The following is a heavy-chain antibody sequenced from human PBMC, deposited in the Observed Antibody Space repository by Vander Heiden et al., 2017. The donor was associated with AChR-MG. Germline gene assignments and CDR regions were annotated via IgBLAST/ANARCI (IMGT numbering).Heavy chain of an antibody. CDR2: MSGSGATT. Sequence: EVQLLESGGDLIQPGESLRLSWVDSGFTFSSYGMPWLRQAPGKGLEWVSSMSGSGATTYYADSVKGRFTISRDNSKNTLYLQMNSLRVEDTAVYFCAKRPLGAAFDIWGQGTMVTVSS. CDR1: GFTFSSYG. D-gene: IGHD7-27*01. V-gene: IGHV3-23*01. CDR3: AKRPLGAAFDI. J-gene: IGHJ3*02.